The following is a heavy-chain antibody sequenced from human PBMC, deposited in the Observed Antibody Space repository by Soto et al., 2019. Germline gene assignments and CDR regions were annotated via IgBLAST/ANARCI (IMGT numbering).Heavy chain of an antibody. CDR2: ISSSGSTI. CDR1: GFTFSDYY. D-gene: IGHD3-22*01. V-gene: IGHV3-11*01. CDR3: ARRTHNYYDSSGPPEAFDI. Sequence: GGSLRLSCAASGFTFSDYYMSWIRQAPGKGLEWVSYISSSGSTIYYADSVKGRFTISRGNAKNSLYLQMNSLRAEDTAVYYCARRTHNYYDSSGPPEAFDIWGQGTMVTVSS. J-gene: IGHJ3*02.